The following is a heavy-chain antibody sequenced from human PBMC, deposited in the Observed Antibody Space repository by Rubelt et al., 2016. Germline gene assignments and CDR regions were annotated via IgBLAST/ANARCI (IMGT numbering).Heavy chain of an antibody. Sequence: GLECIGEIYHGGSTNYNTSLKSRVTISVEKSKNQFSLKLISVTAADTAVYYCARRCEFVHPYGMDVWGQGTTVTVSS. D-gene: IGHD2-8*01. J-gene: IGHJ6*02. CDR2: IYHGGST. V-gene: IGHV4-4*02. CDR3: ARRCEFVHPYGMDV.